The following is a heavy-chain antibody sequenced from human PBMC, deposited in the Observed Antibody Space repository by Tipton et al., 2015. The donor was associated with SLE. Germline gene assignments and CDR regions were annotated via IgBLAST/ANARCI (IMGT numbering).Heavy chain of an antibody. D-gene: IGHD2-21*01. Sequence: SLRLSCAASGFTFSSYWMHWVRQAPGKGLVWVSRINSDGSSTSYADSVKGRFTISRDNAKNSLYLQMNSLRAEDTAVYYCARTCGGDCYLGYWGQGTLVTVSS. J-gene: IGHJ4*02. CDR3: ARTCGGDCYLGY. CDR1: GFTFSSYW. V-gene: IGHV3-74*01. CDR2: INSDGSST.